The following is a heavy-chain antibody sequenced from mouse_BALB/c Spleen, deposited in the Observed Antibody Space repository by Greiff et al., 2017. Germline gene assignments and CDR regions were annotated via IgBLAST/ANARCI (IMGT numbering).Heavy chain of an antibody. D-gene: IGHD2-10*01. J-gene: IGHJ2*01. V-gene: IGHV5-12-1*01. CDR1: GFAFSSYD. Sequence: EVHLVESGGGLVKPGGSLKLSCAASGFAFSSYDMSWVRQTPEKRLEWVAYISSGGGSTYYPDTVKGRFTISRDNAKNTLYLQMSSLKSEDTAMYYCAGQRAYYGNYLYYFDYWGQGTTLTVSS. CDR2: ISSGGGST. CDR3: AGQRAYYGNYLYYFDY.